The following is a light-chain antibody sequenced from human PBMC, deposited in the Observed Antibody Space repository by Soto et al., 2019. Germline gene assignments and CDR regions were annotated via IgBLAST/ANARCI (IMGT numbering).Light chain of an antibody. J-gene: IGKJ1*01. CDR2: KAS. CDR3: QQYRT. CDR1: QTIDSW. Sequence: DIQMTQSPSTLSASVGDRVTITCRASQTIDSWLAWYQQRPGKPPNLLIYKASTLASGVPSRFSGSGSGTDFTLTISSLQAEDVAVYYCQQYRTVGQGTKVDIK. V-gene: IGKV1-5*03.